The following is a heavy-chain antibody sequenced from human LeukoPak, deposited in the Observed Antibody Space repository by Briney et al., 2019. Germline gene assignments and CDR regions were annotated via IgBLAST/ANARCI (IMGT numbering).Heavy chain of an antibody. Sequence: SETLSLTCAVDGGSFSFYYWSWIRQTPGKGLEWIGEINHSGSSNYNPSLKSRVTISVDTSKNQFSLKLNSVTAADTAVYYCAGRSQDFDFWGQGILVTVSA. CDR1: GGSFSFYY. V-gene: IGHV4-34*01. CDR2: INHSGSS. J-gene: IGHJ4*02. CDR3: AGRSQDFDF.